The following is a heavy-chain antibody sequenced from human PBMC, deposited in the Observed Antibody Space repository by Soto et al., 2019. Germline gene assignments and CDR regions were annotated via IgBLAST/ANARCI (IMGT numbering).Heavy chain of an antibody. Sequence: ASVKVSCKASGYTFTGYYMHWVRQPPGQGLEWMGWINPNSGGTNYAQKFQGRVTMTRDTSISTAYMELSRLRSDDTAVYYCARTAAMPGGRTDFLCYAYYGMDVWGQGTTVTVSS. J-gene: IGHJ6*02. CDR1: GYTFTGYY. CDR3: ARTAAMPGGRTDFLCYAYYGMDV. CDR2: INPNSGGT. D-gene: IGHD2-2*01. V-gene: IGHV1-2*02.